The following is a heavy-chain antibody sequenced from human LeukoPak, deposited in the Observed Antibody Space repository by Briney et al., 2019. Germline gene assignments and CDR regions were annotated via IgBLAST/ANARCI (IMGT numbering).Heavy chain of an antibody. CDR1: GFSFSDYY. CDR3: ARAGYCSGGSCYDAFHV. V-gene: IGHV3-72*01. D-gene: IGHD2-15*01. CDR2: SRNKANRYTT. J-gene: IGHJ3*01. Sequence: GGSLRLSCAASGFSFSDYYMDWVRQAPGKGLEWVGRSRNKANRYTTEYAASVKGRFTISRDDSKNSLYLRMNSLKTEDTAVFYCARAGYCSGGSCYDAFHVWGRGTMVTVSS.